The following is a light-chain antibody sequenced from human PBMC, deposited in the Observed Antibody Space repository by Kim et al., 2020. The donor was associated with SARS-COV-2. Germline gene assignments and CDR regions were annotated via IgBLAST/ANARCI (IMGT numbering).Light chain of an antibody. V-gene: IGKV1-39*01. J-gene: IGKJ4*01. CDR3: QQGYSTPLT. Sequence: DIQMTQSPSSLSASVGDRVTITCRASQSISSYLNWYQQKPGKAPKLLIYAASSLQSGVPSRFSGSGSGTDFTLTISSLQPEDFATYCCQQGYSTPLTFGGGTKVEI. CDR1: QSISSY. CDR2: AAS.